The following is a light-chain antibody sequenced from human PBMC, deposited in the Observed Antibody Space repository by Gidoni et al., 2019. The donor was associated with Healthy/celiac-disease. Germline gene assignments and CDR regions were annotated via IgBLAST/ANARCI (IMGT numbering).Light chain of an antibody. V-gene: IGKV1-33*01. CDR2: DAS. CDR1: QDISNY. J-gene: IGKJ4*01. CDR3: QQYDNLLALT. Sequence: DIQMTQPPSSLSASVGDRVTITCQASQDISNYLNWYQQKPGKAPKLLIYDASNLETGVPSRFSGSGSGTDFTFTISSLQPEDIATYYCQQYDNLLALTFXGXTKVEIK.